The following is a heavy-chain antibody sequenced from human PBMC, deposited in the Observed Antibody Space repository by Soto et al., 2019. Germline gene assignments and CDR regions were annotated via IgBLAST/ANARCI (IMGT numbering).Heavy chain of an antibody. D-gene: IGHD3-10*01. Sequence: QLQLQESGPGLVKPSETLSLTCSVSGGSITTSSYNWDWIRQPPGKGLEWIGTIYYDGSTSYNPSLKSQVTISVDTSKNRFALKVNSVTAADTAVYSCARFYGNAFDVWGRGKGVTVSS. CDR3: ARFYGNAFDV. J-gene: IGHJ3*01. CDR1: GGSITTSSYN. V-gene: IGHV4-39*02. CDR2: IYYDGST.